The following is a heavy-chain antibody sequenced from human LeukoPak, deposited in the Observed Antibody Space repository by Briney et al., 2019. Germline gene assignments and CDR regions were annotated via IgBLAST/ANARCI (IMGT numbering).Heavy chain of an antibody. D-gene: IGHD1-14*01. CDR1: GGSTSSYY. Sequence: SETLSLTCTVSGGSTSSYYWSWIRQPRGKGLEWIGYIYNNGNTNYNPSLKSRVTISVDTSKNQFSLKLSSVTAADTALYYCARARINWFDPWGQGTLVTVSS. V-gene: IGHV4-59*01. CDR3: ARARINWFDP. CDR2: IYNNGNT. J-gene: IGHJ5*02.